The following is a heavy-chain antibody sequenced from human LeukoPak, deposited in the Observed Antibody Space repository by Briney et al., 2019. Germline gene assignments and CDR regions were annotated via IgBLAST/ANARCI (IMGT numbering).Heavy chain of an antibody. CDR3: ATENGVTMVRGVIKPFDY. Sequence: GGSLRLSCVASGFTLSNYAMSWVRQAPGKGLEWVSAIRSSGDTTYYADSVKGRFTISRDNSKNTLYMEMNSLRAEDTAVYYCATENGVTMVRGVIKPFDYWGQGTLVTVSS. D-gene: IGHD3-10*01. J-gene: IGHJ4*02. V-gene: IGHV3-23*01. CDR2: IRSSGDTT. CDR1: GFTLSNYA.